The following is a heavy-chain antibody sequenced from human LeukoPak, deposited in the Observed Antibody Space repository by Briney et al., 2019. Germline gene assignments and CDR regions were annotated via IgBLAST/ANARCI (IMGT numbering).Heavy chain of an antibody. CDR2: ISWNSGSF. V-gene: IGHV3-9*01. CDR1: GFTFGDYA. CDR3: AKGYDSSGYYYGDAFDI. J-gene: IGHJ3*02. Sequence: GGSLRLSCAASGFTFGDYAMHWVRQVPGKGLEWVSGISWNSGSFGYANSVKGRFTISRDNAKNSLYLQMNSLRADDTALYRCAKGYDSSGYYYGDAFDIWGQGTMVTVSS. D-gene: IGHD3-22*01.